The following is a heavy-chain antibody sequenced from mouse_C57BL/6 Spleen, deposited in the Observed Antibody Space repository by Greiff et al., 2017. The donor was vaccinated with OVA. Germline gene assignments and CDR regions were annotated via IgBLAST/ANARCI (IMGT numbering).Heavy chain of an antibody. CDR3: ARRDYGNAMDY. CDR2: ISNGGGST. D-gene: IGHD1-1*01. V-gene: IGHV5-12*01. J-gene: IGHJ4*01. CDR1: GFTFSDYY. Sequence: EVKLQESGGGLVQPGGSLKLSCAASGFTFSDYYMYWVRQTPEKRLEWVAYISNGGGSTYYPDTVKGRFTISRDNAKNTLYLQMSRLKSEDTAMYYCARRDYGNAMDYWGQGTSVTVSS.